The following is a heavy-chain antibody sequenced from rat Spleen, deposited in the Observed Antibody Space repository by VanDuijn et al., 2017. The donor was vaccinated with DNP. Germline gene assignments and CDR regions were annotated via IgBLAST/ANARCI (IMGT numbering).Heavy chain of an antibody. CDR2: ISYDGSST. V-gene: IGHV5-7*01. CDR1: GFTFSDYN. Sequence: EVQLVESGGDLVQPGRSLKLSCTASGFTFSDYNMAWVRQAPTKGLEWVASISYDGSSTYYRDSVKGRFTISRDNAKSTLYLQMDSLRSEDTATYYCATPHTTGITPFDYWGQGVMVTVSS. D-gene: IGHD1-9*01. CDR3: ATPHTTGITPFDY. J-gene: IGHJ2*01.